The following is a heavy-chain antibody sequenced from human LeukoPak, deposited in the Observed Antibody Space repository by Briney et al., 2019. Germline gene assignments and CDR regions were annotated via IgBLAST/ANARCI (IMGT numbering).Heavy chain of an antibody. J-gene: IGHJ4*02. Sequence: ASVKVSCKASGGTFSSYTISWVRQAPGQGLEWMGRIIPILGIANYAQKFQGRDTITADKSTSTAYMELSSLRSEDTAVYYCARDRTPIVVVPAAIPCLSGWGQGTLVTVSS. CDR3: ARDRTPIVVVPAAIPCLSG. D-gene: IGHD2-2*02. V-gene: IGHV1-69*04. CDR2: IIPILGIA. CDR1: GGTFSSYT.